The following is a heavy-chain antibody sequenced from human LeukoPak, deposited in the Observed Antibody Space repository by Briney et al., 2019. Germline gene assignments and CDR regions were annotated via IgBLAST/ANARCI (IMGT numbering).Heavy chain of an antibody. D-gene: IGHD5-24*01. CDR3: ASRVEMATITFSDN. CDR2: INHSGST. CDR1: GFTFSSYA. J-gene: IGHJ4*02. Sequence: GSLRLSCAASGFTFSSYAMSWVRQPPGKGLEWIGEINHSGSTNYNPSLKSRVTISVDTSKNQFSLKLSSVTAADTAVYYCASRVEMATITFSDNWGQGTLVTVSS. V-gene: IGHV4-34*01.